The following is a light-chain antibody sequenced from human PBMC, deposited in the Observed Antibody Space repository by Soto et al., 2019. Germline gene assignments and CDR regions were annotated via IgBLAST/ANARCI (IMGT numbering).Light chain of an antibody. Sequence: EIVMTQSPATLSVSPGERATLSCRAGQSVSNNLAWYQQKPGQAPRLLIYGASTRATGIPARFSGSGSGTEFTLTISSLQSEDFAVYYCQQYIDWPPGTFGQGTKVDIK. J-gene: IGKJ1*01. V-gene: IGKV3D-15*01. CDR2: GAS. CDR3: QQYIDWPPGT. CDR1: QSVSNN.